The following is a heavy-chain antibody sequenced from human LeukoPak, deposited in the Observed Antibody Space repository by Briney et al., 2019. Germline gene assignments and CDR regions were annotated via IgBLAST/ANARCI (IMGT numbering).Heavy chain of an antibody. CDR1: DGSSSSSS. D-gene: IGHD2-21*01. CDR2: IYYSGST. CDR3: ARRQQTGGDNGLHNWFDP. V-gene: IGHV4-59*08. Sequence: PSETLSLTCTVSDGSSSSSSWNWIRQPPGKGLEWIGYIYYSGSTKYNPSLESRVTISVDTSKNQISLNLRSVTAADTAIYYCARRQQTGGDNGLHNWFDPWGQGTLVTVSS. J-gene: IGHJ5*02.